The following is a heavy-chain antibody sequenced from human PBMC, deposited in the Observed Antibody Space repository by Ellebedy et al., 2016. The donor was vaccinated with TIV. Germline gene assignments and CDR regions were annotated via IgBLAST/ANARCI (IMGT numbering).Heavy chain of an antibody. CDR3: VKLDSSGFYYGRLDY. J-gene: IGHJ4*02. V-gene: IGHV3-23*01. D-gene: IGHD3-22*01. CDR1: GFTFSGHA. Sequence: GESLKISCAASGFTFSGHAMSWVRQPPGKGLEWVSGITAGGGSTHYVDSVKGRFTISRDNSKKTLYLQMNSLRAEDTAVYYCVKLDSSGFYYGRLDYWGQGTLVTVSS. CDR2: ITAGGGST.